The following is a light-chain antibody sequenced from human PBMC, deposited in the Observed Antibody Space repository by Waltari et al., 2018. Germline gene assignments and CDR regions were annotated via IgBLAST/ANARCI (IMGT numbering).Light chain of an antibody. Sequence: QSGLAQPASASGSPGQSITITCTGTSSDVGNYNLVSWYQQRPGKAPRLLIYEVTKRAPGTSGRFSASKSGNTASLSISVLQAQEDEADYYCCSYVGLGTYVFGTGTKVTV. J-gene: IGLJ1*01. CDR2: EVT. V-gene: IGLV2-23*02. CDR1: SSDVGNYNL. CDR3: CSYVGLGTYV.